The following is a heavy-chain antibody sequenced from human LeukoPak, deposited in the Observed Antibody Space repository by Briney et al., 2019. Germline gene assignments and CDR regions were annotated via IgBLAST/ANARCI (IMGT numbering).Heavy chain of an antibody. CDR3: ARSGRGSGYYFGLDV. V-gene: IGHV3-48*01. CDR2: ISHMGDTT. D-gene: IGHD2-15*01. Sequence: GGSLRLSCAASGFTLHFYSLNWVRQAPGKGLEWISFISHMGDTTYYADSVKGRFTISRDNAKNSLFLQMNSLRVEDTAVYYCARSGRGSGYYFGLDVWGRGTTVTVSS. J-gene: IGHJ6*02. CDR1: GFTLHFYS.